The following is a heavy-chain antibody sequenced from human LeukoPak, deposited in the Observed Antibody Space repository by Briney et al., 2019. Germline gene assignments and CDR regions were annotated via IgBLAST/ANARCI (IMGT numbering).Heavy chain of an antibody. CDR2: ISGSGGST. CDR3: AKDRGLYGFYYDSSGYSHYFDY. Sequence: PGGSLRLSCAASGFTFSSYAMSWVRQAPGKGLEWVSAISGSGGSTYYADSVKGRFTISRDNSKNTLYLQMNSLRAEDTAVYYCAKDRGLYGFYYDSSGYSHYFDYWGQGTLVTVSS. J-gene: IGHJ4*02. V-gene: IGHV3-23*01. D-gene: IGHD3-22*01. CDR1: GFTFSSYA.